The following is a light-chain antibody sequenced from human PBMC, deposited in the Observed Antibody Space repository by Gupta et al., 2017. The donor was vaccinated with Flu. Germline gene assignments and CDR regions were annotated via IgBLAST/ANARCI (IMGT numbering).Light chain of an antibody. CDR1: QSLVDSDGNTY. J-gene: IGKJ3*01. CDR3: RQGKHWPPKT. V-gene: IGKV2-30*01. Sequence: DVVMTQSPLSLPVTLGQPASISCRSSQSLVDSDGNTYLNWFQQRPGQSPRRLIYKVSNRDSGVQDRFSGSGSGKDVTMKISRGEAEEVGVYYCRQGKHWPPKTFGHGTKVDIK. CDR2: KVS.